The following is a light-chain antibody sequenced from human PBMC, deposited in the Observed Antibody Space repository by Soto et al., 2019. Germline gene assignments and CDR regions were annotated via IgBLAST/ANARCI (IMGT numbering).Light chain of an antibody. J-gene: IGLJ1*01. Sequence: QSALTQPPFVSGAPGQSVTISCTGTSSDVGGYNRVSWYQQPPGTAPKLMIYEVINRPSGVPDRFSGSKSGNSASLTISGLQAEDEADYYCCSSAGGYTYIFGTGTKVTVL. CDR1: SSDVGGYNR. CDR2: EVI. CDR3: CSSAGGYTYI. V-gene: IGLV2-18*02.